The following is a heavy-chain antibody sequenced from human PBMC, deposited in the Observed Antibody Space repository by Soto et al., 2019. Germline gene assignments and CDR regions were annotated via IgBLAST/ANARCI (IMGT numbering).Heavy chain of an antibody. Sequence: QVQLVQSGAEVKKPGSSVKVSCKASGGTFSSYAISWVRQAPGQGLEWMGGIIPIFGTANYEQKFQGRVTITADESKSTAYMELSSLRSEDTAVYYCARDLDYYDSSGYYFRGAFDIWGQGTMVTVSS. V-gene: IGHV1-69*01. CDR3: ARDLDYYDSSGYYFRGAFDI. J-gene: IGHJ3*02. D-gene: IGHD3-22*01. CDR2: IIPIFGTA. CDR1: GGTFSSYA.